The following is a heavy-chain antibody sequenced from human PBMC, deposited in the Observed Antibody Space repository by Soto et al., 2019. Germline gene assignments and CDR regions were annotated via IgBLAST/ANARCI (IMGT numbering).Heavy chain of an antibody. CDR1: GFTFSSYA. J-gene: IGHJ4*02. Sequence: HPGGSLRLSCAASGFTFSSYAMSWVRQAPGKGLEWVSAISGSGGSTYYADSVKGRFTISRDNSKNTLYLQMNSLRAEDTAVYYCATEPICSGGSCPIDYWGQGTLVTVSS. CDR2: ISGSGGST. CDR3: ATEPICSGGSCPIDY. D-gene: IGHD2-15*01. V-gene: IGHV3-23*01.